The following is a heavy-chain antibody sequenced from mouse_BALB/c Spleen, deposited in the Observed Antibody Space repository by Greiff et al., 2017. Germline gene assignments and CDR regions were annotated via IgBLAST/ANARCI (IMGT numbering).Heavy chain of an antibody. J-gene: IGHJ4*01. V-gene: IGHV1S81*02. CDR1: GYTFTSYY. CDR2: INPSNGGT. D-gene: IGHD1-1*01. CDR3: TRSYYYGSSYYYAMDY. Sequence: VKLMESGAELVKPGASVKLSCKASGYTFTSYYMYWVKQRPGQGLEWIGEINPSNGGTNFNEKFKSKATLTVDKSSSTAYMQLSSLTSEDSAVYYCTRSYYYGSSYYYAMDYWGQGTSVTVSS.